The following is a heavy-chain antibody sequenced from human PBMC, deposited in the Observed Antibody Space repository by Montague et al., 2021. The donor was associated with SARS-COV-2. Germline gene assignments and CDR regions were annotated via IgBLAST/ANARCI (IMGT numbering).Heavy chain of an antibody. J-gene: IGHJ4*02. CDR1: GGSITSSNFY. Sequence: SETLSLTCTVSGGSITSSNFYWGWIRQPPGKGLEWIGSMYYSGDTLYNPSLRSRVTMSVDMSKNQFSLKVRSVTAADTAVYYCARHVGLSKIYFDSWGQGTLVTVSS. V-gene: IGHV4-39*01. CDR3: ARHVGLSKIYFDS. CDR2: MYYSGDT. D-gene: IGHD3-10*01.